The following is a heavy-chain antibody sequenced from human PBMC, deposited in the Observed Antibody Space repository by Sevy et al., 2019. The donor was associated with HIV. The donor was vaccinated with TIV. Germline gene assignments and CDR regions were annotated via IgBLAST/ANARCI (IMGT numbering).Heavy chain of an antibody. CDR1: GFTFSSYG. Sequence: GGSLRLSCAASGFTFSSYGMHWVRQAPGKGLEWVAVIWYDGSNKYYSDSVKGRFTISRDNSKNTLYLQMNSLRPEDKAADYCSRAYMVRGVMADYWGQGTLVTVSS. CDR3: SRAYMVRGVMADY. CDR2: IWYDGSNK. J-gene: IGHJ4*02. V-gene: IGHV3-33*01. D-gene: IGHD3-10*01.